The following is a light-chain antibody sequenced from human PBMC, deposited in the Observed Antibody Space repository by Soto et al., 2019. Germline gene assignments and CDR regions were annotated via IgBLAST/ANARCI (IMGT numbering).Light chain of an antibody. J-gene: IGKJ1*01. CDR3: QQLNSYPQRWT. CDR1: QGISSY. CDR2: AAS. Sequence: DIQLTQSPSFLSASVGDRVTITCRASQGISSYLAWYQQKPGKAPKLLIYAASTLQSGVPSRFSGSGSGTEFTLTISCLQPEDFATYYCQQLNSYPQRWTFGQGTKVEIK. V-gene: IGKV1-9*01.